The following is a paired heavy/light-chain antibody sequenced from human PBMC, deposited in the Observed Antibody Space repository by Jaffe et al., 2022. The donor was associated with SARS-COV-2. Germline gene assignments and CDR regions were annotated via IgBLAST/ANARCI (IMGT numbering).Heavy chain of an antibody. CDR3: ARVKTAVAGRLDT. CDR1: GGSLDSSDSY. V-gene: IGHV4-39*02. CDR2: FYYTGTT. J-gene: IGHJ5*02. Sequence: QLHLQESGPGLVKPSETLSLTCIVSGGSLDSSDSYWGWIRQPPGKGLEWIGSFYYTGTTYYNPSLTSRVTITVDTSKNHFSLKMSSVTAADTAIYYCARVKTAVAGRLDTWGQGTLVTVSS. D-gene: IGHD6-19*01.
Light chain of an antibody. J-gene: IGKJ2*01. CDR3: QQYYITPYT. Sequence: DIVVTQSPDSLAVSLGERATINCKSSQSVLYNSNNNNYLAWYQQKPGQPPKLLIYWASTRESGVPDRFSGSGSGTDFTLTISSLQAEDVAVYYCQQYYITPYTFGQGTKLEIK. CDR2: WAS. CDR1: QSVLYNSNNNNY. V-gene: IGKV4-1*01.